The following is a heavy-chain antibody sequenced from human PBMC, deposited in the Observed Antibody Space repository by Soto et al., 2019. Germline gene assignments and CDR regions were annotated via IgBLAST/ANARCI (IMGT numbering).Heavy chain of an antibody. J-gene: IGHJ5*02. CDR3: ARTGLFLDGFDP. CDR1: GLPVSSGYY. V-gene: IGHV4-38-2*02. Sequence: QVQLQESGPGLVKPSETLSLTCSVSGLPVSSGYYWDWIRQTPGKGLEWIGNIYHGGITHYNPSLKSRLTISLDTSKNRFSLKLTSVTAADTALYYCARTGLFLDGFDPWGQGILVIVS. CDR2: IYHGGIT. D-gene: IGHD3-10*01.